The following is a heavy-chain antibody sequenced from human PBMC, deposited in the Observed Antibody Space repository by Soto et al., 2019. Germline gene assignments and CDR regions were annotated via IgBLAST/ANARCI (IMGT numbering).Heavy chain of an antibody. V-gene: IGHV4-39*01. CDR2: IYYSGST. J-gene: IGHJ4*02. CDR3: ARSPPGTAMVIVAY. D-gene: IGHD5-18*01. Sequence: SETLSLTCTVSGGSISSAGYYWSWLRQHPGKGLEWIGSIYYSGSTYYNPSLKSRVTISVDTSKNQFSLKLSSVTAADTAVYYCARSPPGTAMVIVAYWGQGTLVTVSS. CDR1: GGSISSAGYY.